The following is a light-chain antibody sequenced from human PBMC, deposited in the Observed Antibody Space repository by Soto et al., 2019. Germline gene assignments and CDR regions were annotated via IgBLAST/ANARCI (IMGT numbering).Light chain of an antibody. CDR1: QSVSNNY. CDR3: QQYGSSPPYT. V-gene: IGKV3-20*01. J-gene: IGKJ2*01. Sequence: EVVLTQSPGTLSLSPGERATLSCRASQSVSNNYFAWYQQKPGQAPRLLIFGSSDRATGIPDRFGGSGAGADFILTISILEAEDFAVYYCQQYGSSPPYTFGQGTRLEIK. CDR2: GSS.